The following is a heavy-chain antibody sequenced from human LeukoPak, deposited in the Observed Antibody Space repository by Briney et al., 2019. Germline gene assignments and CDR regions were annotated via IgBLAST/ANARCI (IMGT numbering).Heavy chain of an antibody. Sequence: PGGSLRLSCAASGFTFSSCGMHWVRQAPGKGLEWVAFIRYDGSNKYYADSVKGRFTISRDNSKNTLYLQMNSQRAEDTAVYYCAKSGSYLLFFDYWGQGTLVTVSS. CDR1: GFTFSSCG. D-gene: IGHD1-26*01. V-gene: IGHV3-30*02. CDR2: IRYDGSNK. J-gene: IGHJ4*02. CDR3: AKSGSYLLFFDY.